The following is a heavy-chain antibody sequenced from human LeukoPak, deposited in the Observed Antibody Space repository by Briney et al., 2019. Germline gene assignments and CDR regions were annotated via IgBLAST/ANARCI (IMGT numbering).Heavy chain of an antibody. Sequence: GGSLRLSCAASGFTFSSYSMNWVRQAPGKGLEWVSYISSSSSTIYYADSVKGRFTISRDNAKNSLYLRMNSLRAEDTAVYYCAREDRTTYYYGSGSFDYWGQGTLVTVSS. CDR2: ISSSSSTI. CDR3: AREDRTTYYYGSGSFDY. V-gene: IGHV3-48*04. J-gene: IGHJ4*02. CDR1: GFTFSSYS. D-gene: IGHD3-10*01.